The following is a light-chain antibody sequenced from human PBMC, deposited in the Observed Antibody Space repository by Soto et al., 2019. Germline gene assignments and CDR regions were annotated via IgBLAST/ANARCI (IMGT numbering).Light chain of an antibody. CDR3: TSYSRYRVLV. J-gene: IGLJ3*02. CDR1: SSDIGGYKY. Sequence: QSVLTQPASVSGSLGLSITISCTGTSSDIGGYKYFSLYQQHPGKAPKLIIFEVSNRPSGVSDRFSGSNSGNTASLTISGLQAEDEADYYCTSYSRYRVLVFGGGTKVTVL. CDR2: EVS. V-gene: IGLV2-14*01.